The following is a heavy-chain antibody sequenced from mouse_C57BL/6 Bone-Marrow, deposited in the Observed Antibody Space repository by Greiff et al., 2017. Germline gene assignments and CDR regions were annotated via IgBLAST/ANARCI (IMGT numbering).Heavy chain of an antibody. CDR2: IDPSDSYT. J-gene: IGHJ3*01. D-gene: IGHD2-1*01. CDR3: ANVNYSWFAY. CDR1: GYTFTSYW. V-gene: IGHV1-69*01. Sequence: VKLQQPGAELVMPGASVKLSCKASGYTFTSYWMHWVKQRPGQGLEWIGEIDPSDSYTTYNQKFKGKSTFTVDKSSSTAYMQLSSLTSEDSAVYYCANVNYSWFAYWGQGTLVTVSA.